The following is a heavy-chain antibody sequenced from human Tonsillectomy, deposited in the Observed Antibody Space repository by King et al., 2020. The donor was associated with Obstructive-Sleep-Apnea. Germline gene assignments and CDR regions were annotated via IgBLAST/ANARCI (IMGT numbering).Heavy chain of an antibody. D-gene: IGHD3-10*01. J-gene: IGHJ4*01. Sequence: QLQESGPGLVKPSQTLSLTCAVSGASITTGGYYWRWIRQFPGKGLDWIGYIYYNGNTLFNPSLESRVTMSIDMSKNQFFLNLHAVTAADTAVYYCASGSGSYVFDDWGHGRLVTVSS. CDR1: GASITTGGYY. CDR2: IYYNGNT. V-gene: IGHV4-31*11. CDR3: ASGSGSYVFDD.